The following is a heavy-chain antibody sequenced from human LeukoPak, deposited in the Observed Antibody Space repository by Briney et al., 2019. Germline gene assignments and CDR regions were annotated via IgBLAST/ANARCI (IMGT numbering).Heavy chain of an antibody. J-gene: IGHJ4*02. Sequence: LSGGSLRLSCAASGFTFSSYGMTWVRQAPGKGLEWVSAISGSGGSTFYADSVKGRFTISRDNSKNTLYLQMNSLRTEDTAIYYCAKEFPTATGGTFGYWGQGTLVTVSS. CDR2: ISGSGGST. V-gene: IGHV3-23*01. CDR3: AKEFPTATGGTFGY. D-gene: IGHD3-16*01. CDR1: GFTFSSYG.